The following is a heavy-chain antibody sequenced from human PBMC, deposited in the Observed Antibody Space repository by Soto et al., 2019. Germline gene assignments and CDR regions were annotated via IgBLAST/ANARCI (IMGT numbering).Heavy chain of an antibody. J-gene: IGHJ4*02. Sequence: QVQVVQSGAEVKKPGASVKVSCKASGYTFTGYQMHWVRQAPGQGLEWMGWFNPNSGGTNYAQKFQGRVTMTGDTSISTAYMELNRLTSDDTAVYFCARGRTIVSAGNWGQGTLVSVSS. V-gene: IGHV1-2*02. CDR1: GYTFTGYQ. CDR2: FNPNSGGT. CDR3: ARGRTIVSAGN. D-gene: IGHD2-21*01.